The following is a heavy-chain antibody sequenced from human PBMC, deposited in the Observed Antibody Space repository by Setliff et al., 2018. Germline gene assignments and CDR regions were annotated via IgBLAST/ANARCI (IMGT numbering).Heavy chain of an antibody. V-gene: IGHV5-51*01. CDR1: GYSFTSYW. D-gene: IGHD2-15*01. J-gene: IGHJ4*02. CDR2: IYPGDSDT. CDR3: ARQGVGCSGGSCYSENYFDY. Sequence: GESLKISCKGSGYSFTSYWIGWVRQMPGKGLEWMGIIYPGDSDTRYSPSFQGQVTISADKSISTAYLQWSSLKASDTAIYYCARQGVGCSGGSCYSENYFDYWGQGTLVTVSS.